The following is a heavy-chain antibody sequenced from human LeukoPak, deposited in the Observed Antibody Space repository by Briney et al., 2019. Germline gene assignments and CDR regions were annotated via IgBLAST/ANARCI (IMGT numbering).Heavy chain of an antibody. V-gene: IGHV3-23*01. Sequence: GGSLRLSCAASGFTFSSYGMSWVRQAPGKGLEWVSAISGSGGSTYYADSVKGRFTISRDNSKNTLYLQMNSLRAEDTAVYYCAKDLDIVVVPVALMVFDYWGQGTLVTVSS. D-gene: IGHD2-2*01. CDR3: AKDLDIVVVPVALMVFDY. J-gene: IGHJ4*02. CDR2: ISGSGGST. CDR1: GFTFSSYG.